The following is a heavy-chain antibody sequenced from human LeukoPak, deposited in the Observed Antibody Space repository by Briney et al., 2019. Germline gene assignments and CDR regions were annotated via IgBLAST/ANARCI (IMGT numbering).Heavy chain of an antibody. V-gene: IGHV1-2*02. J-gene: IGHJ3*02. CDR1: GYTFTCYY. Sequence: ASVKVSCKASGYTFTCYYMHWVRQAPGQGLEWMGWINPNSGGTNYAQKFQGRVTMTRDTSTSTAYMELSRLRSDDTPVYYCARGRGSYNAFDIWGQGTMVTVSS. CDR3: ARGRGSYNAFDI. CDR2: INPNSGGT. D-gene: IGHD1-26*01.